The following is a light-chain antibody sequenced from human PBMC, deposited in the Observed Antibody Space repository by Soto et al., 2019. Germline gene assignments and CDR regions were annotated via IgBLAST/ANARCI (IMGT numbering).Light chain of an antibody. CDR1: QSINSW. Sequence: DIQMTQSPSTLSASVGDRVTITCRASQSINSWLAWDQQKPGKAPRLLIYRASSLEGGVPSRFSGSGSGAEFSLTISSLQPDDFANYYCQHYDSYSGTFGPGNKVDIK. CDR3: QHYDSYSGT. CDR2: RAS. V-gene: IGKV1-5*03. J-gene: IGKJ3*01.